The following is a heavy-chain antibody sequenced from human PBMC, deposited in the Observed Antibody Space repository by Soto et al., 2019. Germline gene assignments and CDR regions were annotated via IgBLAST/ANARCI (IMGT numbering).Heavy chain of an antibody. CDR1: GYTFTSYG. CDR2: ISAYNGNT. Sequence: QVQLVQSGAEVKKPGASVKVSCKASGYTFTSYGISWVRQAPGQGLEWMGWISAYNGNTNYAQKLQGRVTMTTDTSTSTAYMELRSLRSDDTAVYYCARDYKQWLAYYYYGMDVWGQGTTVTVSS. D-gene: IGHD6-19*01. J-gene: IGHJ6*02. V-gene: IGHV1-18*01. CDR3: ARDYKQWLAYYYYGMDV.